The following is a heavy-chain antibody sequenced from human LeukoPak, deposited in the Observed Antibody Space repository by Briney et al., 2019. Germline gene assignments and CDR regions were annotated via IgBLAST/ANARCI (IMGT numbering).Heavy chain of an antibody. CDR3: ARGQVAARAPFDY. CDR1: GGSISSSGYY. V-gene: IGHV4-39*07. CDR2: IYYSGST. Sequence: SETLSLTCTVSGGSISSSGYYWGWIRQPPGKGLEWIGSIYYSGSTYYNPSLKSRVTISVDTSKNQFSLKLSSVTAADTAVYYCARGQVAARAPFDYWGQGTLVTVSS. J-gene: IGHJ4*02. D-gene: IGHD6-6*01.